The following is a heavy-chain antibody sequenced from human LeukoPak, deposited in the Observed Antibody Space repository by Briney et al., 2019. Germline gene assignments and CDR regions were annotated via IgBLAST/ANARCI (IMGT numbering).Heavy chain of an antibody. Sequence: ASVKVSCKVSGYTLTELSMHWVRQAPGKGLEWMGGFDPEDGETIYAQKFQGRVTMTEDTSTDTAYMELSSLRSEDTAVYYCATDDSSGYRGAYWGQGTLVTVSS. V-gene: IGHV1-24*01. D-gene: IGHD3-22*01. CDR3: ATDDSSGYRGAY. CDR1: GYTLTELS. CDR2: FDPEDGET. J-gene: IGHJ4*02.